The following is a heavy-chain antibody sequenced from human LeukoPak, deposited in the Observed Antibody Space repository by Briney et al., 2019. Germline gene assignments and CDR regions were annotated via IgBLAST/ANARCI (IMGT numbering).Heavy chain of an antibody. V-gene: IGHV4-59*01. J-gene: IGHJ3*02. CDR2: IYYSGST. CDR1: GGSISSYY. CDR3: ARGGVVGATTFAFDI. D-gene: IGHD1-26*01. Sequence: SETLSLTCTVSGGSISSYYWSWIRQPPGKGLEWIGYIYYSGSTNYNPFLKSRVTISVDTSKNQFSLKLSSVTAADTAVYYCARGGVVGATTFAFDIWGQGTMVTVSS.